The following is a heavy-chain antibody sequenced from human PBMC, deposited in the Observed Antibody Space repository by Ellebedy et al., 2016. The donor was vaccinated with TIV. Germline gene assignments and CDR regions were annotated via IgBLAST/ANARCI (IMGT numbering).Heavy chain of an antibody. CDR2: VYHTGTP. V-gene: IGHV4-59*08. CDR3: TRTVQLEFYMNV. Sequence: GSLRLSCSVSGSSLIDYHWSWIRQRPRKGLEWIGNVYHTGTPIYNPSLQSRVTISVDTSKNQFSLKLTSVTAADTAVYYCTRTVQLEFYMNVWGRGTSVTVS. CDR1: GSSLIDYH. D-gene: IGHD3-3*01. J-gene: IGHJ6*03.